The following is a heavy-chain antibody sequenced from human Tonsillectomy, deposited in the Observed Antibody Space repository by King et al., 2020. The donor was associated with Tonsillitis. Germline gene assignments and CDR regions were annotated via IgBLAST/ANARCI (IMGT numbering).Heavy chain of an antibody. V-gene: IGHV3-15*01. CDR3: STTGRLLEWLPLAFDI. CDR2: IKSKTDGETT. Sequence: VQLVESGGGLIKPGGSLRLSCAASGFTFSNAWMSWVRQTPGKGLEWVGRIKSKTDGETTLYTAPGKGRFTISRDDSKNTLILQMNSLKTEDADVYYCSTTGRLLEWLPLAFDIWGQGTMVTVSS. CDR1: GFTFSNAW. J-gene: IGHJ3*02. D-gene: IGHD3-3*01.